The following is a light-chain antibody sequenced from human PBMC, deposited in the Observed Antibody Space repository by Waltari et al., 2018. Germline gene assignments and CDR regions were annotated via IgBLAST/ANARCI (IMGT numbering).Light chain of an antibody. J-gene: IGLJ3*02. CDR1: NLGRKY. CDR3: QAWDSSSVV. CDR2: QDS. V-gene: IGLV3-1*01. Sequence: SYELTQPPSVSVSPGPRAPITCSAANLGRKYVCWYQQKAGLSPVLVMYQDSNRPAGIPDRFSGSNSGNTATLTISETQTMDEADYYCQAWDSSSVVFGGGTKLTVL.